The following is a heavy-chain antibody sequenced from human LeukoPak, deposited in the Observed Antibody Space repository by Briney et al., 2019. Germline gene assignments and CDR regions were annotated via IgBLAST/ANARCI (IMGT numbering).Heavy chain of an antibody. CDR1: GFIFSSYA. CDR2: ISYDGSNK. CDR3: AAYMVRGVIRTGAYYGMDV. J-gene: IGHJ6*04. Sequence: RSLRLSCAASGFIFSSYAMHWVRQAPGKGLGWVAVISYDGSNKYYADSVKGRFTISRDNSKNTLYLQMNSLRTEDTAVYYCAAYMVRGVIRTGAYYGMDVWGKGTTVTVSS. V-gene: IGHV3-30*04. D-gene: IGHD3-10*01.